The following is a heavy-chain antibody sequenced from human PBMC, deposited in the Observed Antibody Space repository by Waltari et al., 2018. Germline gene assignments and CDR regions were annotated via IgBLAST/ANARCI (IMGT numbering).Heavy chain of an antibody. Sequence: EVQLVESGGGLVQPGGSLRLSCAASGFTFSSYWMSWVRQAPGKGLEWVANIKQDGSEKYYVDSVKGRFTISRDNAKNSLYLQMNSLRAEDTAVYYCAREGSGSYSTSFDYWGQGTLVTVSS. V-gene: IGHV3-7*01. D-gene: IGHD1-26*01. CDR3: AREGSGSYSTSFDY. CDR2: IKQDGSEK. CDR1: GFTFSSYW. J-gene: IGHJ4*02.